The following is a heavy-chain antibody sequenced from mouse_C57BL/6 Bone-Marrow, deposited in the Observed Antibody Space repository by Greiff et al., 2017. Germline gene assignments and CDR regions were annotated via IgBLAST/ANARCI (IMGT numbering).Heavy chain of an antibody. Sequence: EVQLQQSGAELVKPGASVKLSCTASGFNIKDYYMHWVKQRTEQGLEWIGRIDPEDGETTYAPKFQGKATITADTSSNTAYLQLSSLTTEDTAVYYCVPYCYGSSNWDFDVWGTGTTVTVSS. D-gene: IGHD1-1*01. CDR3: VPYCYGSSNWDFDV. CDR1: GFNIKDYY. CDR2: IDPEDGET. J-gene: IGHJ1*03. V-gene: IGHV14-2*01.